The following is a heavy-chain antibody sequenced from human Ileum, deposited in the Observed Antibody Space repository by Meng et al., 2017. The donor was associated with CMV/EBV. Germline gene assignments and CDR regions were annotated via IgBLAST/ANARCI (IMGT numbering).Heavy chain of an antibody. D-gene: IGHD3-10*01. CDR3: TRRFEGGTFGFRY. J-gene: IGHJ4*02. V-gene: IGHV3-74*01. CDR2: INGDGSSA. CDR1: GFTFNNYW. Sequence: GGSLRLSCSTSGFTFNNYWMHWVRQAPGKGLVWVSRINGDGSSANYGDSVKGRFTTSRDNAKNTLYLQLRNLRAEDTGVYYCTRRFEGGTFGFRYWGQGTQVTVSS.